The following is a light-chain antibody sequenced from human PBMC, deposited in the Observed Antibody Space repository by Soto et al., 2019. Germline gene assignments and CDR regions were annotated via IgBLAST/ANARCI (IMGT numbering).Light chain of an antibody. J-gene: IGKJ4*01. CDR1: QYISSN. V-gene: IGKV3D-15*01. CDR2: DAT. CDR3: QQYHDWPPLT. Sequence: DIVMTQSPATLSESPGERVTLSCRASQYISSNLAWYQQKPGQPPRLLIYDATSRATGIPSRFSGSGSGTDFTHTIISLQSEDFAVYFCQQYHDWPPLTFGGGTKVEIK.